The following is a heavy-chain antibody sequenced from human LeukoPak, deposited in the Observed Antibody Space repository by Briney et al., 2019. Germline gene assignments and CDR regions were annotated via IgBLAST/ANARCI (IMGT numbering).Heavy chain of an antibody. J-gene: IGHJ4*02. CDR2: IYYSGST. CDR3: ARLLQTYYYGSGSSEFDY. CDR1: GGSISSYY. V-gene: IGHV4-59*08. Sequence: PSETLSLTCTVSGGSISSYYWSRIRQPPGKGLEWIGYIYYSGSTNYNPSLKSRVTISVDTSKNQFSLKLSSVTAADTAVYYCARLLQTYYYGSGSSEFDYWGQGTLVTVSS. D-gene: IGHD3-10*01.